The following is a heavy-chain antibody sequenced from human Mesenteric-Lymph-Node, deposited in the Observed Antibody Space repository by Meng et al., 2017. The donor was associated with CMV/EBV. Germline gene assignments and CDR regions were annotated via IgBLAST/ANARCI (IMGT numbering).Heavy chain of an antibody. CDR2: SNPSGGST. Sequence: TFSSYYINWVRQAPGRGLEWMGISNPSGGSTSYEQKFQGRVTMTRDTSTITVYMELSSLRSEDTAVYYCARDLIDKGSSGWPVGFDYWGQGTLVTVSS. J-gene: IGHJ4*02. D-gene: IGHD6-19*01. CDR1: TFSSYY. V-gene: IGHV1-46*01. CDR3: ARDLIDKGSSGWPVGFDY.